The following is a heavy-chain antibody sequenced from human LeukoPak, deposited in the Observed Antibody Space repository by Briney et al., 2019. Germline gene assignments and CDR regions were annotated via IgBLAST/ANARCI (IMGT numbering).Heavy chain of an antibody. CDR1: GYTFTSYY. J-gene: IGHJ6*03. CDR2: INPSGGST. D-gene: IGHD6-19*01. Sequence: GASVKVSCKASGYTFTSYYMHWVRQAPGQGLEWMGIINPSGGSTSYAQKFQGRVTMTRDMSTSTVYMELSSLRSEDTAVYYCARTFSSGWYYMDVWGKGTTVTVSS. V-gene: IGHV1-46*01. CDR3: ARTFSSGWYYMDV.